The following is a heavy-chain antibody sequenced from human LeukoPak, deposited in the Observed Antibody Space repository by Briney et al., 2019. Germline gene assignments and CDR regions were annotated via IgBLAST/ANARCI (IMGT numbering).Heavy chain of an antibody. J-gene: IGHJ4*02. CDR2: IYSGGST. V-gene: IGHV3-53*01. Sequence: GGSLRLSCAASGFTVSSNYMSWVRQAPGKGLEWVSAIYSGGSTYYADSVKGRFTISRDNSKNTLYLQMNSLRAEDTAVYYCARDSSSWYYFDYWGQGTLVTVSS. CDR3: ARDSSSWYYFDY. D-gene: IGHD6-13*01. CDR1: GFTVSSNY.